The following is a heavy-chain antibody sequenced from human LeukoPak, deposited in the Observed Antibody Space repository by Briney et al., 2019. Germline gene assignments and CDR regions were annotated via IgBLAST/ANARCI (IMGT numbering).Heavy chain of an antibody. V-gene: IGHV1-45*02. J-gene: IGHJ3*02. D-gene: IGHD5-18*01. CDR1: GYTFTYRY. Sequence: GDSVKVSCKASGYTFTYRYLHWVRQAPGQALEWMGWITPFNGNTNYAQKFQDRVTITMDRSMSTAYMELSSLRSEDTAMYYCARLAVPGYSYGIDAFDIWGQGTMVTVSS. CDR3: ARLAVPGYSYGIDAFDI. CDR2: ITPFNGNT.